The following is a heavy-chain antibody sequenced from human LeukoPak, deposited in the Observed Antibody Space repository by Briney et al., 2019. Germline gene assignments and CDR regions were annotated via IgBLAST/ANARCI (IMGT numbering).Heavy chain of an antibody. J-gene: IGHJ6*03. V-gene: IGHV4-34*01. CDR1: SGPFSGYY. CDR3: SGGLYYYQFLDR. Sequence: SETLSLTRAVSSGPFSGYYWSLIRQPPGRGLEWVGEIKHSGNFNYHPSPKSRVTMSADTASNQVSLKLESFTAAGKAVFFCSGGLYYYQFLDRWGKGATVTVCS. CDR2: IKHSGNF.